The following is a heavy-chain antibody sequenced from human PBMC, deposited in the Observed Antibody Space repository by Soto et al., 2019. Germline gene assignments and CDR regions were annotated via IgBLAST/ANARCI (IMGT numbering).Heavy chain of an antibody. CDR1: GGSFTSNNW. Sequence: QVQLQESGPGLVKPSWTLSLTCAVSGGSFTSNNWWTWVRQPPGQGLEWIGEIYRTGSTNYNPSLKSRVTISLDKSENQFSLKVTSLTAADTAVYYCESRDPGTSVDYWGQGTLVTVSS. CDR3: ESRDPGTSVDY. J-gene: IGHJ4*02. CDR2: IYRTGST. V-gene: IGHV4-4*02. D-gene: IGHD1-7*01.